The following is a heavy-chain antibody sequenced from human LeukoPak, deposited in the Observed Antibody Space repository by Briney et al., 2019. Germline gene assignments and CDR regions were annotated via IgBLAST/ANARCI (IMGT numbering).Heavy chain of an antibody. Sequence: GGSLRLSCAASGFTVSSNYMSWVRQAPGKGLEWVSVIYSGGSTYYADSVKGRFTISRDNSKNTLYLQMNSLRADDTAVYYCARGEGGHFEFDYWGQGTLVTVSS. D-gene: IGHD3-9*01. CDR2: IYSGGST. CDR3: ARGEGGHFEFDY. CDR1: GFTVSSNY. V-gene: IGHV3-53*05. J-gene: IGHJ4*02.